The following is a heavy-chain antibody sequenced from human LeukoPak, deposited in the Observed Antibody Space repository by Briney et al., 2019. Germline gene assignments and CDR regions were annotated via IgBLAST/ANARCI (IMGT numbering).Heavy chain of an antibody. CDR3: AKDVYSYGQPFYFDY. V-gene: IGHV3-23*01. CDR1: GFTFSSYA. J-gene: IGHJ4*02. CDR2: ISGSGGST. Sequence: QAGGSLRLSCAASGFTFSSYATSWVRQAPGKGLEWVSAISGSGGSTYYADSVKGRFTISRDNSKNTLYLQINSLRAEDTAVYYCAKDVYSYGQPFYFDYWGQGTLVTVSS. D-gene: IGHD5-18*01.